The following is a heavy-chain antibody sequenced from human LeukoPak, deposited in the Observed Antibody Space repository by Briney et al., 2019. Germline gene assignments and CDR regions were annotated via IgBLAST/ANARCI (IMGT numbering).Heavy chain of an antibody. CDR2: IYYSGST. D-gene: IGHD2-15*01. J-gene: IGHJ4*02. V-gene: IGHV4-39*01. Sequence: SETLSLTCTVSGGSISSSSYYWGWIRQPPGKGLEWIGSIYYSGSTYYNPSLKSRVTISVDTSKNQFSLKLSSVTAADTAVYYCASLKGYCSGGSCYLSYFDYWGQGTLVTVSS. CDR3: ASLKGYCSGGSCYLSYFDY. CDR1: GGSISSSSYY.